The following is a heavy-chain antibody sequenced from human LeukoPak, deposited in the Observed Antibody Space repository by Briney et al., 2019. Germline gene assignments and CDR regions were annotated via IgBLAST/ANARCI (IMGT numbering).Heavy chain of an antibody. V-gene: IGHV3-23*01. D-gene: IGHD2-15*01. CDR3: AKCGGSCIHAYFDY. J-gene: IGHJ4*02. CDR1: GFTFSTYA. CDR2: ISGSGTAS. Sequence: PGGSLRLSCAASGFTFSTYAMSWVRQAPGKGLEWVSAISGSGTASFYGDSVKGRFTISRDNSKNTLYLQMSNLRADDTAVYYCAKCGGSCIHAYFDYWGQGTLVTVSS.